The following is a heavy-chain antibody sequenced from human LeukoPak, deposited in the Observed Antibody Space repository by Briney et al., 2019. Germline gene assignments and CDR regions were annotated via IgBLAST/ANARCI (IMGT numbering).Heavy chain of an antibody. CDR1: GFTFSSYD. V-gene: IGHV3-30*03. CDR2: ISYDGSDR. Sequence: PGRSLRLSCAASGFTFSSYDMHWVRQAPGKGLEWVAVISYDGSDRYYADSVKGRFTISRDNSKNTLYLQMNSLRAEDTAVYYCARDRAAADLDYWGQGTLVTVSS. CDR3: ARDRAAADLDY. J-gene: IGHJ4*02. D-gene: IGHD6-13*01.